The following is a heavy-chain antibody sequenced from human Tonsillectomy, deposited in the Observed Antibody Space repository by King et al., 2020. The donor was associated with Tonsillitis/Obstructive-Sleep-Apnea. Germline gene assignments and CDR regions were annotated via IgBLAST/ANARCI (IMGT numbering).Heavy chain of an antibody. J-gene: IGHJ4*02. Sequence: VQLVESGGGLVQPGGSLRLSCAASGFTFSSYEINWVRQAPGKGLEWVSYISSSETTIYYADSVKGRFTISRDNAKSSLYLQMNSLRAEDTALYYCARGSRYYDSWSGSMNFDYWGQGTLLTVSS. CDR1: GFTFSSYE. D-gene: IGHD3-3*01. CDR3: ARGSRYYDSWSGSMNFDY. CDR2: ISSSETTI. V-gene: IGHV3-48*03.